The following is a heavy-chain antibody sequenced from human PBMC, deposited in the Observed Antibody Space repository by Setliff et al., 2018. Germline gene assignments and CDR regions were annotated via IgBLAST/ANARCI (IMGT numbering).Heavy chain of an antibody. J-gene: IGHJ6*02. CDR1: GYTFTNYG. D-gene: IGHD1-1*01. CDR3: ARDSVTLGQLERRGGFRYYDMDV. Sequence: GASVKVSCKASGYTFTNYGITWVRQAPGQGLEWMGWINNYNFNTNYAQKLQGRVTMTTDTSTSTAYMELNSLISEDTAVYLCARDSVTLGQLERRGGFRYYDMDVWGQGTTVTVS. V-gene: IGHV1-18*01. CDR2: INNYNFNT.